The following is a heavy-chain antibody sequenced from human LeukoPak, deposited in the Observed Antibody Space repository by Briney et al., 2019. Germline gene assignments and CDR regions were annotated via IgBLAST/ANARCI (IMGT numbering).Heavy chain of an antibody. Sequence: GGSLRLSCAASGFTFSTYSMTWVRQAPGKGLEWVSGIFNSGDKTFCADSVKGRFTTSRDNSKNTLYLQMNSLRAEDTAVYYCAKDVVPDSGWDLDYWGQGTLVTVSS. CDR3: AKDVVPDSGWDLDY. CDR2: IFNSGDKT. J-gene: IGHJ4*02. V-gene: IGHV3-23*01. CDR1: GFTFSTYS. D-gene: IGHD6-19*01.